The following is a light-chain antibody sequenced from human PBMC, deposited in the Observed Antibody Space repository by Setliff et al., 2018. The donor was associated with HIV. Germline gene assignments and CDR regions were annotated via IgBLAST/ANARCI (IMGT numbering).Light chain of an antibody. V-gene: IGLV2-14*03. CDR1: SSDVGGYNY. J-gene: IGLJ2*01. CDR2: DVS. Sequence: QSVLAQPASVSGSPGQSITISCTGTSSDVGGYNYVSWYQQHPGKAPKLMIYDVSNRPSGVSNRFSGSKSGNTASLTISGLQAEDEADYCCISCTSSTVVFGGGTKVTVL. CDR3: ISCTSSTVV.